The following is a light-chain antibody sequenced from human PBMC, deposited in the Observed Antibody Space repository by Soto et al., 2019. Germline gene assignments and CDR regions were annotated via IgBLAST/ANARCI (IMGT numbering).Light chain of an antibody. CDR2: DVS. CDR3: SSYTTSTTWV. J-gene: IGLJ3*02. CDR1: SSDVGGYNY. V-gene: IGLV2-14*03. Sequence: QLVLTQPASVSGSPGQSIAISCTGTSSDVGGYNYVSWYQQHPGKAPKLMIYDVSNRTSGVSNRFSGSKSGNTASLTISGLQAEDEADYYCSSYTTSTTWVFGGGTKLTVL.